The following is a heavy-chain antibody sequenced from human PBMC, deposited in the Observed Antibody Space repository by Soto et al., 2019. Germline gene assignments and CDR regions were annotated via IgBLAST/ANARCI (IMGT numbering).Heavy chain of an antibody. CDR1: GYTFTNYG. D-gene: IGHD6-13*01. V-gene: IGHV1-2*02. J-gene: IGHJ6*02. Sequence: ASVNVSCKTSGYTFTNYGITWVRQAPGQGLEWVGWINPNSGDTKFIQKFQGRVTLTRDTSISTAYMELRRLESDDTAVYYCARERITATGIGDYYHYGMDVWGQGTTVTVSS. CDR3: ARERITATGIGDYYHYGMDV. CDR2: INPNSGDT.